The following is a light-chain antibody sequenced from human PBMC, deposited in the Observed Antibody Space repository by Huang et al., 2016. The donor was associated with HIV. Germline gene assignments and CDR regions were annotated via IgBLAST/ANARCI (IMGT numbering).Light chain of an antibody. V-gene: IGKV3-15*01. CDR2: VAS. CDR1: QSITTH. J-gene: IGKJ1*01. CDR3: QQYNKWPRT. Sequence: EIVMTQSPATLSVSPGERATLSCRASQSITTHLAWYQQNVGQAPRLLIYVASTRATGVPARVRGTGSGTEFTLTSSSLQSEDFALYYGQQYNKWPRTFGQGTKVEIK.